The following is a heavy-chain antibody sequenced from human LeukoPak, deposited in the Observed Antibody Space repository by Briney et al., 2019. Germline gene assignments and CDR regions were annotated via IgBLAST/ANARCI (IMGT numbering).Heavy chain of an antibody. Sequence: GGSLRLSCAASGFTFSSYGMHWVRQAPGKGLEWVAVIWYDGSNKYYADSVKGRFTISRDNSKNTLYLQLNSLRAEDTAVYYCAKDLMTYMITFGPQGYWGQGTLVTVSS. D-gene: IGHD3-16*01. CDR3: AKDLMTYMITFGPQGY. CDR2: IWYDGSNK. J-gene: IGHJ4*02. V-gene: IGHV3-33*06. CDR1: GFTFSSYG.